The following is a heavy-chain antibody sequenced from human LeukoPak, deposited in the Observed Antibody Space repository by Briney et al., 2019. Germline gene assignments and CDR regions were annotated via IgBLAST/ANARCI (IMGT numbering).Heavy chain of an antibody. CDR2: ISSSSSYI. D-gene: IGHD3-10*01. Sequence: GGSLRLSCAASGFTFSSYAMSWVRQAPGKGLEWVSSISSSSSYIYYADSVKGRFTISRDNAKNSLYLQMNSLRAEDTAVYYCARLYYYGSGSYYPWGQGTLVTVSS. CDR1: GFTFSSYA. J-gene: IGHJ5*02. CDR3: ARLYYYGSGSYYP. V-gene: IGHV3-21*01.